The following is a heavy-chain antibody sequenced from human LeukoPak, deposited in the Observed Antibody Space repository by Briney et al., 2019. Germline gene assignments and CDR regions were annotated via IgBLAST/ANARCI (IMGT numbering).Heavy chain of an antibody. Sequence: ASVKVSCKASGYTFIGYYMHWVRQAPGQGLEWMGWINPNSGGTNYAQKFQGRVTMIKDTSTNSAYMELNKLTSDDTAVYYCGRGNKSFDPWGQGTLATVSS. V-gene: IGHV1-2*02. CDR3: GRGNKSFDP. CDR1: GYTFIGYY. CDR2: INPNSGGT. J-gene: IGHJ5*02.